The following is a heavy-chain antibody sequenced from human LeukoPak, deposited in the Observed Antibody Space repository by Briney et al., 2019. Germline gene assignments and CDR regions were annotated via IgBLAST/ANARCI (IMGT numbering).Heavy chain of an antibody. CDR3: ARYDWGSLDY. J-gene: IGHJ4*01. CDR1: GFTFSSYW. Sequence: GGSLRLSCAASGFTFSSYWMSWVPHAPGKGLESGANINQDGSEHYSVASLKGRFTISRDNAKNTLYLQMHSLRAEDTAVYYCARYDWGSLDYWGHGTLVTVSS. CDR2: INQDGSEH. V-gene: IGHV3-7*01. D-gene: IGHD7-27*01.